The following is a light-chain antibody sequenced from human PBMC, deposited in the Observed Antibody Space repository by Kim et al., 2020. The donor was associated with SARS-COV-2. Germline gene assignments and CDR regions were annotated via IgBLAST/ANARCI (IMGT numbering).Light chain of an antibody. Sequence: LSPGKRATLSCRANQRISSNYLAWYQHKPGQSPRLLIHDASNRATGIPDRFSGSGSGTDFTLTISRLEPEDFAVYYCHQYIRSPYSFGQGTKLEI. CDR2: DAS. CDR1: QRISSNY. CDR3: HQYIRSPYS. J-gene: IGKJ2*03. V-gene: IGKV3-20*01.